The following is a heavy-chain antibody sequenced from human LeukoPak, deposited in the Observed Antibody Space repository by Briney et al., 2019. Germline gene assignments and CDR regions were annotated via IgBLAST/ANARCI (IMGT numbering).Heavy chain of an antibody. CDR2: INQDGSEI. CDR1: GFTLSSDG. Sequence: GGSLRLSCEASGFTLSSDGMIWVRQAPGKEREWVANINQDGSEITYVASVKGRFTISRDNAKNSLYLQMNSLRAEDTAVYYCAKQLGYCSDGSCYFPYWGQGTLVTVSS. V-gene: IGHV3-7*03. J-gene: IGHJ4*02. D-gene: IGHD2-15*01. CDR3: AKQLGYCSDGSCYFPY.